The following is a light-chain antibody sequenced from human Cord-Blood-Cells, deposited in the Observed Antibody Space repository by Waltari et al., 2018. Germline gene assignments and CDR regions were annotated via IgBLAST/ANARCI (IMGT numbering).Light chain of an antibody. V-gene: IGKV1-12*01. CDR1: QVISSL. J-gene: IGKJ4*01. Sequence: DIQMTQSPSSVSASVGDRDTITCRASQVISSLLAWYQQKPGKPPKLLIYAASSLQSGVPSRFSGSGSGTDFTLTISSLQPEDFATYYCQQANSFPPLTFGGGTKVEIK. CDR3: QQANSFPPLT. CDR2: AAS.